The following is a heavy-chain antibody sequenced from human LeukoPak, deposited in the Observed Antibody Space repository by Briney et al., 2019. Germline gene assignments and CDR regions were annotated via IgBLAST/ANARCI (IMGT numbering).Heavy chain of an antibody. CDR3: ARDRDCSSTSCYYFSSWFDP. V-gene: IGHV4-4*07. D-gene: IGHD2-2*01. Sequence: PSETLSLTCTVSGGSISSYYWSWIRQPPGKGLEWIGRIYTSGSTNYNPSLKSRVTMSVDTSKNQFSLKLSSVTAADTAVYYCARDRDCSSTSCYYFSSWFDPWGQGTLVTVSS. J-gene: IGHJ5*02. CDR2: IYTSGST. CDR1: GGSISSYY.